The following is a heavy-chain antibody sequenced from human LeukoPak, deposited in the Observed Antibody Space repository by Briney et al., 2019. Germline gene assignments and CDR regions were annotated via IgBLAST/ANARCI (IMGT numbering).Heavy chain of an antibody. Sequence: GESLNISCQGSGYSFTTYWIGWVRQMPGKGLEWMGIIYPGNSDARYSPSFQGQVTISVDKSISTAYLQWSSLKASDTAMYHCARRTGYSSYYYFIDYWGQGTLITVSS. CDR3: ARRTGYSSYYYFIDY. V-gene: IGHV5-51*01. CDR1: GYSFTTYW. J-gene: IGHJ4*02. CDR2: IYPGNSDA. D-gene: IGHD6-13*01.